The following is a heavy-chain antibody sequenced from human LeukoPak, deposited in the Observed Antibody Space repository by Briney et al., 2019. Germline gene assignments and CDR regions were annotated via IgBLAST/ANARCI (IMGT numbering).Heavy chain of an antibody. CDR3: TRGRWSATTASYYLDF. CDR1: GYTFTNYD. V-gene: IGHV1-8*01. Sequence: ASVKVSCKASGYTFTNYDINWLRQGTGQGLEWMAWLTPNSGNTGHEQKFQGRLTMTRDISISTAYMELSSLRSEDTAVYYCTRGRWSATTASYYLDFWGQGTLVTVSS. J-gene: IGHJ4*02. CDR2: LTPNSGNT. D-gene: IGHD5-24*01.